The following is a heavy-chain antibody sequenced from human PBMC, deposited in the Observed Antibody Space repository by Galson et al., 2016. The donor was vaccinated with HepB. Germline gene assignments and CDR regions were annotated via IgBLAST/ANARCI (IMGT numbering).Heavy chain of an antibody. D-gene: IGHD1-26*01. V-gene: IGHV3-23*01. CDR3: ANGGSYPLRYFGY. CDR1: GFTFSSYV. J-gene: IGHJ4*02. Sequence: SLRLSCAASGFTFSSYVMSWVRQAPGKGLEWVSTISDSGGSTQYADSVKGRFTISRDNSKNTLYLQMNSLRAEDTAVYYCANGGSYPLRYFGYWGQGTLVTVSS. CDR2: ISDSGGST.